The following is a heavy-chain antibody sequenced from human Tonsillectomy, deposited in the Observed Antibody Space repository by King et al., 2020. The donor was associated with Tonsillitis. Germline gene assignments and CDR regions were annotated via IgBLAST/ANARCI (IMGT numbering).Heavy chain of an antibody. CDR3: ARDHRLTIFGVVNLYMDV. D-gene: IGHD3-3*01. J-gene: IGHJ6*03. CDR2: IYHSGST. CDR1: GGSISSNDW. Sequence: QVQLQESGPGLVKPSGTLSLTCTVSGGSISSNDWWTWVRQTPEKGLEWMGEIYHSGSTNYNPSLKSRVTISVDTSKNQFSLNLSSVTAADTAVYYCARDHRLTIFGVVNLYMDVWGKGTTVTVSS. V-gene: IGHV4-4*02.